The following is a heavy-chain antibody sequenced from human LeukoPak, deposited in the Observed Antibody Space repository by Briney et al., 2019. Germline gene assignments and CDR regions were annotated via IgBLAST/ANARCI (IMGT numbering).Heavy chain of an antibody. J-gene: IGHJ6*02. V-gene: IGHV4-59*08. D-gene: IGHD3-10*01. Sequence: SETLSLTCAVYGGSFSSYYWSWIRQPPGKGLEWIGYIYYSGSTNYNPSLKSRVTISVDTSKNQFSLKLSSVTAADTAVYYCARLLRGFYGSGTYYYGMDVWGQGTTVTVSS. CDR2: IYYSGST. CDR1: GGSFSSYY. CDR3: ARLLRGFYGSGTYYYGMDV.